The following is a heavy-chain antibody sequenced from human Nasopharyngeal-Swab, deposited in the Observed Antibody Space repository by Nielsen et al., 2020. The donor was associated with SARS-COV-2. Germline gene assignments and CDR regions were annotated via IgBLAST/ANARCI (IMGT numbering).Heavy chain of an antibody. D-gene: IGHD3-3*01. CDR2: ISGSGGST. V-gene: IGHV3-23*01. J-gene: IGHJ4*02. Sequence: VRQAPGKGLEWVSAISGSGGSTYYADSVKGRFTISRDNSKNTLYLQMNSLRAEDTAVYYCAKEPFYDFWSGYYWDYWGQRTLVTVSS. CDR3: AKEPFYDFWSGYYWDY.